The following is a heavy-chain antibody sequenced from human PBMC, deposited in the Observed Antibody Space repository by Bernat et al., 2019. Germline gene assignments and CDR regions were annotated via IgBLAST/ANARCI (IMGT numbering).Heavy chain of an antibody. CDR1: GFTFSSYA. CDR3: ARDLVAGGTVTTGY. CDR2: ISYDGSNK. J-gene: IGHJ4*02. D-gene: IGHD4-17*01. V-gene: IGHV3-30*01. Sequence: QVQLVESGGGVVQPGRSLRLSCAASGFTFSSYAMHWVRQAPGKGLEWVAVISYDGSNKYYADSVKSRFTISRDNSKNTLYLQMNSLRAEDTAVYYCARDLVAGGTVTTGYWGQGTLVTVSS.